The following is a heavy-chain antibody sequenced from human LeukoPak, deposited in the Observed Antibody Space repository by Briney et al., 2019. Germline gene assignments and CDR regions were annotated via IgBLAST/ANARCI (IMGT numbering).Heavy chain of an antibody. V-gene: IGHV4-39*07. Sequence: SETLSLTCTVSGGAISSSSHYWGWIRQSPGKGLEWIGSIHYSRGTYYNPSLKSRVTMSVDTSKIQFSLKLSSVTAADTAVYYCARAHSSSRMMADYRGQGTLVTVSS. CDR3: ARAHSSSRMMADY. J-gene: IGHJ4*02. CDR2: IHYSRGT. D-gene: IGHD6-13*01. CDR1: GGAISSSSHY.